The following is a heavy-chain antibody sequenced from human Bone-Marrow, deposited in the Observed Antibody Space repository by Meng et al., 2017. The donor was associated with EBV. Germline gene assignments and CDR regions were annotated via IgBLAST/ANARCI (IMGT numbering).Heavy chain of an antibody. D-gene: IGHD1-26*01. Sequence: QVPGVQRGGGVKQPGCSVKASCNTSGGTFSSDAISWVRQAPGQGLEWMGGLIPMLGAPNYAQKFQDRVTIIADKSTSIHYMELSSLRSDDTAVYYCARGGELLESFDYWGQGTLVTVSS. CDR1: GGTFSSDA. J-gene: IGHJ4*02. V-gene: IGHV1-69*06. CDR2: LIPMLGAP. CDR3: ARGGELLESFDY.